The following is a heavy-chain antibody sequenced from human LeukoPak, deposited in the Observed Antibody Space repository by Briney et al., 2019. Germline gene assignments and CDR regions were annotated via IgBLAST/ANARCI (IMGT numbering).Heavy chain of an antibody. CDR3: AKDLWIHLWSKHAFDI. CDR1: GFTFDDYA. CDR2: ISGDGGST. J-gene: IGHJ3*02. D-gene: IGHD5-18*01. Sequence: GGSLRLSCAASGFTFDDYAMHWVRQAPGKGLEWVSLISGDGGSTYYADSVKGRFTISRDNSKNSLYLQMNSLRTEDTALYYCAKDLWIHLWSKHAFDIWGQGTMVTVSS. V-gene: IGHV3-43*02.